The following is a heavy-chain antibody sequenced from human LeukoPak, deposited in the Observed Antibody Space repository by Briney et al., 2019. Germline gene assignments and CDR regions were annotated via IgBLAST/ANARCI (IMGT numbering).Heavy chain of an antibody. CDR2: INPASGAS. D-gene: IGHD3-22*01. Sequence: ASVKVSCKASGYSFTGYYVQWVRQAPGQGLEWVAWINPASGASHYAQKFQGRVTVTRDTSISTAYMGLSSLRSDDTAVFYCARSISGYTLDYWGQGTLVTVPS. J-gene: IGHJ4*02. V-gene: IGHV1-2*02. CDR3: ARSISGYTLDY. CDR1: GYSFTGYY.